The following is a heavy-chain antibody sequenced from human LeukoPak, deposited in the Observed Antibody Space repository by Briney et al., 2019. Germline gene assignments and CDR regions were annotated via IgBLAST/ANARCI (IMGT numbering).Heavy chain of an antibody. Sequence: ASVKVSCKASGYTFTGYYMHWVRQAPGQGLEWMGWINPNSGGTNYAQKFQGRVTMTRDTSISTACMELSRLRYDDTAVYYCARAGDYYGSGSYYPLDYWGQGTLVTVSS. CDR1: GYTFTGYY. J-gene: IGHJ4*02. V-gene: IGHV1-2*02. D-gene: IGHD3-10*01. CDR3: ARAGDYYGSGSYYPLDY. CDR2: INPNSGGT.